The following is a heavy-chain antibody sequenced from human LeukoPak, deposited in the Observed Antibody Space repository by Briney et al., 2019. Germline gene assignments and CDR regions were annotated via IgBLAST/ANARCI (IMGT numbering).Heavy chain of an antibody. D-gene: IGHD3-10*01. CDR3: ARDQRGSMVRGVIGYYYGMDV. CDR2: IIPIFGTA. J-gene: IGHJ6*04. V-gene: IGHV1-69*06. Sequence: ASVKVSCKASGGTFSSYAISWVRQAPEQGLEWMGGIIPIFGTANYAQKFQGRVTITADKSTSTAYMELSSLRSEDTAVYYCARDQRGSMVRGVIGYYYGMDVWGKGTTVTVSS. CDR1: GGTFSSYA.